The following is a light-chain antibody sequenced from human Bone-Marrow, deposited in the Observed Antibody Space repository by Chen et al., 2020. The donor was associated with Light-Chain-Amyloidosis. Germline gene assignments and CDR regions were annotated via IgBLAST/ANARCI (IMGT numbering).Light chain of an antibody. CDR2: DDS. CDR1: NIGSTS. Sequence: SYVLSHPSSVSVVPGQTATTAGGGNNIGSTSVHWYQQTPGQAPLLVVYDDSVRPSGIPGRLSGSNSGNTATLTISRVEAGDEADYYCQVWDRSSDRPVFGGGTKLTVL. J-gene: IGLJ3*02. V-gene: IGLV3-21*02. CDR3: QVWDRSSDRPV.